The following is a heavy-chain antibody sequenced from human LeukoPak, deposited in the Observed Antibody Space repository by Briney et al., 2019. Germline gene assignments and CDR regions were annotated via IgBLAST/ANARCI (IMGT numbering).Heavy chain of an antibody. CDR2: IIPIFGTA. D-gene: IGHD3-10*01. V-gene: IGHV1-69*06. CDR1: GGTFSSYA. J-gene: IGHJ6*03. Sequence: SVKVSCKASGGTFSSYAISWVRQAPGQGLEWMGGIIPIFGTANYAQKFQGRVTITADKSTSTAYMELSSLRSDDTAVYYCARDLAYYGSGSYYSMDVWGKGTTVTVSS. CDR3: ARDLAYYGSGSYYSMDV.